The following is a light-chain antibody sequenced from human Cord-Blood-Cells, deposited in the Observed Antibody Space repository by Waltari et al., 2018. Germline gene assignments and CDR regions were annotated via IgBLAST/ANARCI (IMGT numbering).Light chain of an antibody. Sequence: QSDLTQPASVSGSPGQSITISCTGTSSDVGSYNLVSWYQQHPGKAPKLMIYEGSKRPSGVSNRFSGSKSGNTASLTISGLQAEDEADYYCCSYAGSSTFAYVFGTGTKVTVL. CDR2: EGS. CDR1: SSDVGSYNL. CDR3: CSYAGSSTFAYV. V-gene: IGLV2-23*03. J-gene: IGLJ1*01.